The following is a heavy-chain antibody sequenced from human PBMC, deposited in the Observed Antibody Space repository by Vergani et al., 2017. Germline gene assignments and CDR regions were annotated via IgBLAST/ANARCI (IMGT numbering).Heavy chain of an antibody. V-gene: IGHV4-31*03. Sequence: QVQLQESGPGLVKPSQTLSLTCTVSGGSISSGGYYWSWIRQHPGKGLEWIGYIYYSGSTNYNPSLKSRVTISVDTSKNQFSLKLSSVTAADTAVYYCARVGDGSGSYYRPIDYWGQGTLVTVSS. CDR2: IYYSGST. CDR1: GGSISSGGYY. J-gene: IGHJ4*02. CDR3: ARVGDGSGSYYRPIDY. D-gene: IGHD3-10*01.